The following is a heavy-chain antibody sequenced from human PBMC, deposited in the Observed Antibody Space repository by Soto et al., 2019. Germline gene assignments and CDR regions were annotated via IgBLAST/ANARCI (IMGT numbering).Heavy chain of an antibody. CDR3: TTRICGGAGCYSDDVFDY. CDR1: GFTFSTAW. D-gene: IGHD2-15*01. J-gene: IGHJ4*02. V-gene: IGHV3-15*01. CDR2: IKSNNEGGTA. Sequence: EVQLVESGGGLVMPGGSLRLSCAASGFTFSTAWMSWVRQAPGKGLEWGARIKSNNEGGTADYTAPVKVRFTVSRDDSNTTLFLQMNTLGAEDTAVYYCTTRICGGAGCYSDDVFDYWGQGALVTVSS.